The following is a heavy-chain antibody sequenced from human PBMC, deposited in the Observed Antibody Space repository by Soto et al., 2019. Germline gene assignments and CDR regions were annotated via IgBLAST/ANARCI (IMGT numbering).Heavy chain of an antibody. Sequence: QVQLVQSGAEVKKPGSSVKVSCKASGGTFSSYAISWVRQAPGQGLEWMGGIIPSFGTANYAQKFQGRVTITADESTSTXYMELXXXXXXXXAVXXCARGDEGEMAAGPPMIWGQGTMVTVSS. D-gene: IGHD3-16*01. CDR1: GGTFSSYA. CDR2: IIPSFGTA. J-gene: IGHJ3*02. V-gene: IGHV1-69*01. CDR3: ARGDEGEMAAGPPMI.